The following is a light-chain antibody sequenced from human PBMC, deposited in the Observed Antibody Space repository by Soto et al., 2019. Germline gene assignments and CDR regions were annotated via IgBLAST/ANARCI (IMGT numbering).Light chain of an antibody. CDR1: HRVRRD. V-gene: IGKV3-20*01. Sequence: EIVMTQTPVTLSVSPGERATLSCRASHRVRRDVTCYQHKPGQPPRLLMYAASSRATGTPDRFSGSGFGTDFTLTISRLEPEDSAVYYRQQYGGSPRTFGQGTKVDIK. CDR2: AAS. CDR3: QQYGGSPRT. J-gene: IGKJ1*01.